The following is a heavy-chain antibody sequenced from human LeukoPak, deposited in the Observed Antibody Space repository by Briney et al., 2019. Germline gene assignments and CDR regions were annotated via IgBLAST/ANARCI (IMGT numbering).Heavy chain of an antibody. J-gene: IGHJ5*02. D-gene: IGHD3-3*01. CDR2: INPNSGGT. V-gene: IGHV1-2*02. Sequence: GASVTVSCKASGYTFTGYYMHWVRQAPGQGLEWMGWINPNSGGTNYAQKFQGRVTMTRDTSISTAYMELSRLRSDDTAVYYCARDTGITIFGVVTREYNWFDPWGQGTLVTVSS. CDR3: ARDTGITIFGVVTREYNWFDP. CDR1: GYTFTGYY.